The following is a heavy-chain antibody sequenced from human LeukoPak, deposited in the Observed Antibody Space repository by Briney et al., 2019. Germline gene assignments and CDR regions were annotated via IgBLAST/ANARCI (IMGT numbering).Heavy chain of an antibody. CDR3: ARGSSRGPRDAFDF. CDR1: GYTFTSYY. Sequence: ASVKVSCKASGYTFTSYYVHWVRQAPGQGLEWMGIVSPSGASTSYAQKFQGRVTMTRDMSTSTVYMELSSLISEDTAVCYCARGSSRGPRDAFDFWGQGTMVTLSS. V-gene: IGHV1-46*01. J-gene: IGHJ3*01. D-gene: IGHD2-15*01. CDR2: VSPSGAST.